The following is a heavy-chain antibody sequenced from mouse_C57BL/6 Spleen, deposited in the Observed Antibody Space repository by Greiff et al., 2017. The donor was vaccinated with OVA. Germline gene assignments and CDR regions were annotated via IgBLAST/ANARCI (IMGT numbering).Heavy chain of an antibody. Sequence: QVQLKESGPELVKPGASVKISCKASGYAFSSSWMNWVKQRPGKGLEWIGRIYPGDGDTNYNGKFKGKATLTADKSSSTAYMQLSSLTSEDSAVYFCARGGTTVVAPEGAMDYWGQGTSVTVSS. CDR3: ARGGTTVVAPEGAMDY. J-gene: IGHJ4*01. CDR2: IYPGDGDT. CDR1: GYAFSSSW. D-gene: IGHD1-1*01. V-gene: IGHV1-82*01.